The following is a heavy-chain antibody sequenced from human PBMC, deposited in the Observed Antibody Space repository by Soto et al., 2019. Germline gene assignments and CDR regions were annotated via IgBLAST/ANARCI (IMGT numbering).Heavy chain of an antibody. Sequence: VQLVQSGAAVKKPGSSVKVSCKASGGTFSSYAISWVRQAPGQGLEWMGGIIPISGTANYAQKFQGRVTITADESTSTADMELSSLRSEDTAVYYCARSQGSSTSLEIYYYYYYGMDVWGQGTTVTVSS. D-gene: IGHD2-2*01. CDR2: IIPISGTA. J-gene: IGHJ6*02. V-gene: IGHV1-69*01. CDR3: ARSQGSSTSLEIYYYYYYGMDV. CDR1: GGTFSSYA.